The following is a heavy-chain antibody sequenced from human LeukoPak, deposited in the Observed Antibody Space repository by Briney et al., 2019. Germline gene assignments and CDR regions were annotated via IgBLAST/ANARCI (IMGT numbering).Heavy chain of an antibody. CDR2: INPNSGGT. CDR3: ARDLTYCSGGSCNY. J-gene: IGHJ4*02. V-gene: IGHV1-2*02. D-gene: IGHD2-15*01. CDR1: GFTFTSYA. Sequence: ASVKVSCKASGFTFTSYAINWVRQAPGQGLEWMGWINPNSGGTNYAQKFQGRVTMTRDTSISTAYMELSRLRSDDTAVYYCARDLTYCSGGSCNYWGQGTLVTVSS.